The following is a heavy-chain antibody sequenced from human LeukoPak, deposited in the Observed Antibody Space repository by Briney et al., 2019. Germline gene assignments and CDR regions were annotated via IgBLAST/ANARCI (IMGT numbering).Heavy chain of an antibody. CDR3: ASGNTIGGSWIQLWLDY. J-gene: IGHJ4*02. V-gene: IGHV1-69*05. D-gene: IGHD5-18*01. CDR2: IIPIFGTA. CDR1: GGTFSSYA. Sequence: SVKVSCKASGGTFSSYAISWVRQAPGQGLEWMGRIIPIFGTANYAQKFQGRVTITTDESTSTAYMELSSLRSEVTAVYYCASGNTIGGSWIQLWLDYWGQGTLVTVSS.